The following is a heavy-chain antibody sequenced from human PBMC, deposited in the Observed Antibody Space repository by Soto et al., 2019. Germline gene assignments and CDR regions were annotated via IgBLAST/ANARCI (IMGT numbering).Heavy chain of an antibody. D-gene: IGHD6-13*01. CDR1: GFTFSSYE. Sequence: QPGGSLRLSCAASGFTFSSYEMNWVRQAPGKGLEWVSYISSSGSTIYYADSVKGRFTISRDNAKNSLYLQMNSLRAEDTAVYYCAIDLYSSTSYGYACDIWGQRKM. J-gene: IGHJ3*02. V-gene: IGHV3-48*03. CDR3: AIDLYSSTSYGYACDI. CDR2: ISSSGSTI.